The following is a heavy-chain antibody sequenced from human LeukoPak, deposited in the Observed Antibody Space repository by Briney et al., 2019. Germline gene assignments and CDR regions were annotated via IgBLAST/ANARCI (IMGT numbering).Heavy chain of an antibody. CDR2: ISYDGSNK. J-gene: IGHJ4*02. Sequence: GGSLRLSCAASGFTFSSYAMHWVRQAPGKGLEWVAVISYDGSNKYYADSVKGRFTISRDNSKNTLYLQMNSLRAEDTAVYYCARDSVCSGGSCYSSLSDYWGQGTLVTVSS. V-gene: IGHV3-30-3*01. CDR3: ARDSVCSGGSCYSSLSDY. D-gene: IGHD2-15*01. CDR1: GFTFSSYA.